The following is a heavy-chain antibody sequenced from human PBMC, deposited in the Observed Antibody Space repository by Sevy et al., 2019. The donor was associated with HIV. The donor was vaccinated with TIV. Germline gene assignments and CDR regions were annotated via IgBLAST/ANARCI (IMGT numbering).Heavy chain of an antibody. D-gene: IGHD3-10*01. CDR2: VSFDGSDK. V-gene: IGHV3-30-3*01. CDR3: ARDQAGPSDDYYYHYGMDL. CDR1: GFILRNYV. J-gene: IGHJ6*02. Sequence: GGSLRLSCAASGFILRNYVMHWVRQAPGKGLEWVAAVSFDGSDKFYADSVKGRFTISRDNSKNRLYLQTNSLRAEDTAVYYCARDQAGPSDDYYYHYGMDLWGQGTTVTVSS.